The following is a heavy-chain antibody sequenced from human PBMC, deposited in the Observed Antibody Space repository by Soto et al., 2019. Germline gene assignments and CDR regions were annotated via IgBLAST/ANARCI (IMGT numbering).Heavy chain of an antibody. CDR2: IYSGGYT. D-gene: IGHD2-2*01. V-gene: IGHV3-53*01. J-gene: IGHJ6*02. CDR1: GFTVSNNY. Sequence: XGSLRLSCAVSGFTVSNNYMSWVRQAPGKGLEGVSVIYSGGYTAYADSVKGRFTISRDNSKNTLYLQMNSLRAEDTAVYYCAKDASSAYYYYYGMDVWGQGTTVTVSS. CDR3: AKDASSAYYYYYGMDV.